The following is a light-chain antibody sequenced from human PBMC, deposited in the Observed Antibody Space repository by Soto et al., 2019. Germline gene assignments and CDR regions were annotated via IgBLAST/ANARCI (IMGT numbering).Light chain of an antibody. CDR3: QSYDSSLSGFYV. Sequence: QSVLTQPPSASGTPGQRVTISCSGSNSNIGSNTVNWYQQFPGTAPKLLIFGNNIRPSWVPDRFSGFNSGTSASLAITGLQAEDEADYYCQSYDSSLSGFYVFGTGTKVTVL. CDR2: GNN. CDR1: NSNIGSNT. J-gene: IGLJ1*01. V-gene: IGLV1-40*01.